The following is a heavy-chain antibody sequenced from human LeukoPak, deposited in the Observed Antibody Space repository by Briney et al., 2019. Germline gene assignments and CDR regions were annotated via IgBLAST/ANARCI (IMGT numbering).Heavy chain of an antibody. CDR2: INHSGST. CDR3: ARVGPYKITMVRGIMGYFDS. Sequence: SETLSFTCAVYGGSFSAYSWSWIRQPPGKGLEWIGEINHSGSTNYNASLKSRLTISVDTSKNQFSLKLSSVTAADTAVYYCARVGPYKITMVRGIMGYFDSWGQGNLVTVSS. D-gene: IGHD3-10*01. CDR1: GGSFSAYS. J-gene: IGHJ4*02. V-gene: IGHV4-34*01.